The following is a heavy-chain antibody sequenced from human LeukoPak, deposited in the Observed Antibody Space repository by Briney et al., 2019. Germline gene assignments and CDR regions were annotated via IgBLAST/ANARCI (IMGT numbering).Heavy chain of an antibody. V-gene: IGHV3-23*01. CDR1: GFTFSSYG. J-gene: IGHJ4*02. Sequence: GGSLRLSCAASGFTFSSYGMSWVRQAPGKGLEWVSAISGSGGSTYYADSVKGRFTISRDNSKNTLYLQMNSLRAEDTAVYYCAIRGYSYVGYFDYWGQGTLVTVSS. CDR3: AIRGYSYVGYFDY. CDR2: ISGSGGST. D-gene: IGHD5-18*01.